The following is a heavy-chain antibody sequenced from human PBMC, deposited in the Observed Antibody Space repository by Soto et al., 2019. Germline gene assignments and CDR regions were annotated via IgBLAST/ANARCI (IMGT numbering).Heavy chain of an antibody. J-gene: IGHJ4*02. CDR2: INKNGGEK. D-gene: IGHD5-18*01. CDR3: ARPWDTAMVSTWNY. V-gene: IGHV3-7*03. Sequence: EVQLVESGGGLVKPGGSLRLSCAASGFTFSSYSMSWVRQAPGKGLEWVANINKNGGEKYYVDSVKGRFTISRDNAKNSLYLQMNSLRAEDTAVYYCARPWDTAMVSTWNYWGQGTLVTVSS. CDR1: GFTFSSYS.